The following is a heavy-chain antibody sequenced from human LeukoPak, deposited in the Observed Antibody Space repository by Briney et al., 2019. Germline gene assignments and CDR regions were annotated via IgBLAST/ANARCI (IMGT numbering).Heavy chain of an antibody. D-gene: IGHD2-15*01. Sequence: ASVKVSCKVSGYTLTELSMHWVRQAPGKGLEWMGGFDPEDGETIYAQKFRGRVTMTEDTSTDTAYMELSSLRSEDTAVYYCATEGSRYCSGGSCYPWGQGTLVTVSS. CDR2: FDPEDGET. J-gene: IGHJ5*02. CDR1: GYTLTELS. CDR3: ATEGSRYCSGGSCYP. V-gene: IGHV1-24*01.